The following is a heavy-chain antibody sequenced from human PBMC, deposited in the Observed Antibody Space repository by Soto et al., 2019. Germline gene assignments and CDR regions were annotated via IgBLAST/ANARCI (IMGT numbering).Heavy chain of an antibody. CDR2: FCASDGTS. D-gene: IGHD3-9*01. V-gene: IGHV3-23*01. J-gene: IGHJ6*02. CDR1: EFTFNSYS. Sequence: VQLLESGGGLVQPGGSLRLSCAASEFTFNSYSMSWVRQAPGKGLEWVSAFCASDGTSYYADSVKGRFTISRDNSKNTFYLQMNSLRAEDTAVYYCAKGAGLRSFDWMGLCDVWGQGTTVTVSS. CDR3: AKGAGLRSFDWMGLCDV.